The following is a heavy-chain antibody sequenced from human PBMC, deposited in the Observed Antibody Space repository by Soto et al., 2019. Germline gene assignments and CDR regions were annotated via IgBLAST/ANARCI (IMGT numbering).Heavy chain of an antibody. CDR2: INPNSGAT. Sequence: SXKVSFKASGYTXNGYYRDLVRQAPGQGLEWMGWINPNSGATNFAQKFHGRVTMTSDTSISTAYMELSRLRSDDTAVYYCASLYYYDSSGPRDAFDIWGQGTMATVS. CDR1: GYTXNGYY. D-gene: IGHD3-22*01. CDR3: ASLYYYDSSGPRDAFDI. J-gene: IGHJ3*02. V-gene: IGHV1-2*02.